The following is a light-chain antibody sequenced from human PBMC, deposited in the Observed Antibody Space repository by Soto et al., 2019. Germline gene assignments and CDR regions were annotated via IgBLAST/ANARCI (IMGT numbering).Light chain of an antibody. CDR2: DNE. Sequence: QSALTQPPSVSAAPGQTVTISCSGSSSNIANNYVSWYQQLPGTAPKLLIYDNENRPSGIPDRFSGSKSGTSATLGITGLQTGDEADYYCGTWDNSLRAVVFGGGTKLTVL. CDR3: GTWDNSLRAVV. V-gene: IGLV1-51*01. J-gene: IGLJ2*01. CDR1: SSNIANNY.